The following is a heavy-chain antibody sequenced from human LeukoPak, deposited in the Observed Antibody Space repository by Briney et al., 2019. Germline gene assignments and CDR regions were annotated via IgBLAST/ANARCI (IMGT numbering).Heavy chain of an antibody. CDR3: ARDSTYWYDSGSSGPHYFDY. V-gene: IGHV3-30*01. J-gene: IGHJ4*02. D-gene: IGHD3-10*01. CDR2: ISSDGSKT. Sequence: GGSPRLSCAASGFIFSNYAMHWVRQAPGKGLEWVALISSDGSKTYHADSVKGRFSISRDNSKNTLYLQLTSLRAEDTSVDYCARDSTYWYDSGSSGPHYFDYWGQGTLVTVSS. CDR1: GFIFSNYA.